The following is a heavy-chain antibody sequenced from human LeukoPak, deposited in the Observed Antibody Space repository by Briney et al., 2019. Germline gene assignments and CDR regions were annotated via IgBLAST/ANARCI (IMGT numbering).Heavy chain of an antibody. CDR3: AREGGAGYYFLNYFDY. D-gene: IGHD3-22*01. CDR2: ISWDGGST. J-gene: IGHJ4*02. Sequence: PGGSLRLSCAASGFTFDDYTMHWVCQAPGKGLEWVSLISWDGGSTYYADSVKGRFTISRDNSKNTLYLQMNSLRAEDTAVYYCAREGGAGYYFLNYFDYWGQGTLVTVSS. CDR1: GFTFDDYT. V-gene: IGHV3-43*01.